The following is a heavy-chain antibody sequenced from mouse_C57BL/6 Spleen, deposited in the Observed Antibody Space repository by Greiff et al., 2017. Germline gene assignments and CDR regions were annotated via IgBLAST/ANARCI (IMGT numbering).Heavy chain of an antibody. D-gene: IGHD3-3*01. J-gene: IGHJ2*01. Sequence: QVQLQQPGAELVRPGSSVKLSCKASGYTFTSYWMDWVKQRPGQGLEWIGNIYPSDSETHYNQKFKDKATLTVDKSSSTAYMQLSSLTSEDSAVXYCARKGGLFDYWGQGATLTVTS. CDR3: ARKGGLFDY. V-gene: IGHV1-61*01. CDR2: IYPSDSET. CDR1: GYTFTSYW.